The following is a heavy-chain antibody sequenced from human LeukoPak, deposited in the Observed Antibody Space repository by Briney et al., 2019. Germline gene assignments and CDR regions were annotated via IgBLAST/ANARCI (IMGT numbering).Heavy chain of an antibody. CDR2: IRYDGSNK. J-gene: IGHJ4*02. CDR3: AKDDPISNSIDY. V-gene: IGHV3-30*02. CDR1: GFTFSSYG. D-gene: IGHD4-11*01. Sequence: PGGSLRLSCAASGFTFSSYGMHWVRQAPGKGLEWVAFIRYDGSNKYYADSVKGRFTISRDNSKNTLYLQMNSLRAEDTAAYYCAKDDPISNSIDYWGQGTLVTVSS.